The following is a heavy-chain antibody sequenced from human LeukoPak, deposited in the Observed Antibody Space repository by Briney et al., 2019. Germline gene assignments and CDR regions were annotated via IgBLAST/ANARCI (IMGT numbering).Heavy chain of an antibody. V-gene: IGHV1-8*03. CDR2: MNPNSGNT. CDR1: GYTFTSYD. Sequence: GASVKVSCKASGYTFTSYDINWVRQATGQGLEWMGWMNPNSGNTGYAQKFQGRVTITRNTSTRTAYMELSSLRSEDTAVFYCARSQFSSGWYGNYYDYGMDVWGQGTTATVSS. J-gene: IGHJ6*02. D-gene: IGHD6-19*01. CDR3: ARSQFSSGWYGNYYDYGMDV.